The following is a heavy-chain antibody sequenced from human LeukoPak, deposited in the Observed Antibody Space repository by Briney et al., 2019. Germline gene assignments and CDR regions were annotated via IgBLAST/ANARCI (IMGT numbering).Heavy chain of an antibody. CDR3: ARARVDYYDSSGYFDY. J-gene: IGHJ4*02. CDR2: IYYSGST. V-gene: IGHV4-39*07. D-gene: IGHD3-22*01. Sequence: SETLSLTCTVSGGSISSNTYYWAWIRQPPGKGLEWIGSIYYSGSTYYNPSLKSRITISVDTSKNQFSLKLSSVTAADTAVYYCARARVDYYDSSGYFDYWGQGTLVTVSS. CDR1: GGSISSNTYY.